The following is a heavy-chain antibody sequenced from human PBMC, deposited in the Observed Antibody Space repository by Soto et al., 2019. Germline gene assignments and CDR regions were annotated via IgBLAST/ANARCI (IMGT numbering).Heavy chain of an antibody. J-gene: IGHJ4*02. D-gene: IGHD5-12*01. CDR2: ISYDGRTA. V-gene: IGHV3-30*18. CDR1: GFTFRNYG. CDR3: AKNGRDGYTNLTYFDS. Sequence: GGSLRLSCAASGFTFRNYGMHWVRQAPDQGLEWVAIISYDGRTAYYADSVRGRFTISRDNSNNTLYLQMNSLRPEDTAVYSCAKNGRDGYTNLTYFDSWGQGTLVPVSS.